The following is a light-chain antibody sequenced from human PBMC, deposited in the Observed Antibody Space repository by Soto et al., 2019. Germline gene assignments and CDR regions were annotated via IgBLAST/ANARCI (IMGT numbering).Light chain of an antibody. Sequence: DIQLPQSPSSLSASVGDRVTLTSRASKDIRNELDWYQQKTGKVPKILIYAESTLQSGVPYRLSGSGSGTDLNLTISRLQPEDVETYYCQKYNSAPRTCGQGTKVDIK. J-gene: IGKJ1*01. CDR1: KDIRNE. CDR2: AES. V-gene: IGKV1-27*01. CDR3: QKYNSAPRT.